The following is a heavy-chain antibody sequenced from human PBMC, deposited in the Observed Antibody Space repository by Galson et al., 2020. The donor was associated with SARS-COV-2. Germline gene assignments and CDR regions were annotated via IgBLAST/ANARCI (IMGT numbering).Heavy chain of an antibody. CDR3: ARPSSSDFCGPQGWFGP. D-gene: IGHD3-3*01. CDR1: RYSFTSYW. CDR2: NYPGDSDT. Sequence: HGESPKISFKGSRYSFTSYWIGWVRQTPGKGREWMGTNYPGDSDTRYSPYFQGQVTISADKSIITAYLQWSSLKASETAMYYGARPSSSDFCGPQGWFGPWGQGTLVTVSS. J-gene: IGHJ5*02. V-gene: IGHV5-51*01.